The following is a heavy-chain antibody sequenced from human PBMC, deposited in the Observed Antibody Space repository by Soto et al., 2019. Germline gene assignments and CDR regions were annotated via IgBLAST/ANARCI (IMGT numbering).Heavy chain of an antibody. Sequence: QVQLQQWGAGLLKPSETLSLTCAVYGGSFSGYYWSWIRQPPGKGLEWIGEINHSGSTNYNPSLKSRVTISVDTSKNQFSLKLSSVTAADTAVYYCVRGLVGSGWHRDYWGQGTLVTVSS. CDR1: GGSFSGYY. CDR2: INHSGST. CDR3: VRGLVGSGWHRDY. V-gene: IGHV4-34*01. D-gene: IGHD6-19*01. J-gene: IGHJ4*02.